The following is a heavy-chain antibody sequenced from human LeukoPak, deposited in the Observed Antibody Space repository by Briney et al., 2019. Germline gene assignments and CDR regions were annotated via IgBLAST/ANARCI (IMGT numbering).Heavy chain of an antibody. D-gene: IGHD3-10*01. V-gene: IGHV3-11*06. J-gene: IGHJ4*02. Sequence: GGSLRLSCAASGFTFSDYYMSWIRQAPGKGLEWVSYISSSSSYTNYADSVKGRFTISRDNANNSLYLQMNSLRAEDTAVYYCAGIAHGEFWEVGGYYFDYWGQGTLVTVSS. CDR2: ISSSSSYT. CDR1: GFTFSDYY. CDR3: AGIAHGEFWEVGGYYFDY.